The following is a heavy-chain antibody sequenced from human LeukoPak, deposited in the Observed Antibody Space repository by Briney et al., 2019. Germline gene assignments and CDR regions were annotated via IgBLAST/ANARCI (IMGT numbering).Heavy chain of an antibody. CDR2: IYTSGST. CDR1: GGSISSYY. V-gene: IGHV4-4*07. Sequence: PSETLSLTCTVSGGSISSYYWSWIRQPAGKGLEWIGRIYTSGSTNYNPSLKSRVTMSVDTSKNQFSLKLSSVTAADTAVYYCARVAHLPDYGDYYYYMDVWGKGTTVTISS. J-gene: IGHJ6*03. CDR3: ARVAHLPDYGDYYYYMDV. D-gene: IGHD4-17*01.